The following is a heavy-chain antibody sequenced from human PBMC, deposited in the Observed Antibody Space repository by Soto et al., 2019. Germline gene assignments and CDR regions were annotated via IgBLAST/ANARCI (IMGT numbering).Heavy chain of an antibody. CDR3: ATTATATTSYSGSYYNAFDI. CDR2: IIPIFGTA. CDR1: GGTFSSYA. J-gene: IGHJ3*02. D-gene: IGHD1-26*01. V-gene: IGHV1-69*13. Sequence: ASVKVSCKASGGTFSSYAISWVRQAPGQGLEWMGGIIPIFGTANYAQKFQGRVTITADDSTSTAYMELSSLRSEDTAVYNCATTATATTSYSGSYYNAFDIWGQGTMVTVSS.